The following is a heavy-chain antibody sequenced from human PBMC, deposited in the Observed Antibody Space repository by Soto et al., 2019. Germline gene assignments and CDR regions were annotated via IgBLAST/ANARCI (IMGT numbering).Heavy chain of an antibody. D-gene: IGHD3-22*01. J-gene: IGHJ4*02. CDR1: GYTFDIYG. Sequence: QIQLVQSGPEVKKPGASVKVSCKASGYTFDIYGIIWVRQAPGQGPEWMGWISADNGDTKYAQRMQGRVTMTTDKATSTAYMELRSLRSDDTGVYYCARDRSYYYDSCGYPFDYWGQGSLVTVSS. V-gene: IGHV1-18*01. CDR2: ISADNGDT. CDR3: ARDRSYYYDSCGYPFDY.